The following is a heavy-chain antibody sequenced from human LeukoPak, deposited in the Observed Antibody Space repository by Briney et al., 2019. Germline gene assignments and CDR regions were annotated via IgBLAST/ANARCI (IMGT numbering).Heavy chain of an antibody. D-gene: IGHD3-22*01. Sequence: SETLSLTCAVSGGSISSGGYSWSWIRQPPGKGLEWIGYIYHSGSTYYNPSLKSRVTMSVDTSKNQFSLKLTSVTAADTAVYYCARHYYDSGAYREYFQYWGQGSLVTVSS. CDR2: IYHSGST. CDR1: GGSISSGGYS. J-gene: IGHJ1*01. CDR3: ARHYYDSGAYREYFQY. V-gene: IGHV4-30-2*05.